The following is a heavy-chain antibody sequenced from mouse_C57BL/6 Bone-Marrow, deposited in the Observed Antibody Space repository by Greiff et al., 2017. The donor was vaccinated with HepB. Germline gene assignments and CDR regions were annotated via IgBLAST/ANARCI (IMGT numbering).Heavy chain of an antibody. Sequence: VQLQQSGPELVKPGASVKISCKASGYTFTDYYINWVKQSHGKSLEWIGDINPNNGGTRYNQKFKGKATLTVDKSSSTAYIELRSLTSEDSAIYYCARHMREKKNSFNAMDYWGQGTSVTVSS. CDR2: INPNNGGT. D-gene: IGHD2-3*01. CDR3: ARHMREKKNSFNAMDY. V-gene: IGHV1-26*01. CDR1: GYTFTDYY. J-gene: IGHJ4*01.